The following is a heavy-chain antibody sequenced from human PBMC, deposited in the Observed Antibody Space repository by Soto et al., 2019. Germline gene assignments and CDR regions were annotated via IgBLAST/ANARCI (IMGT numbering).Heavy chain of an antibody. CDR2: ISAYNGNT. Sequence: ASVKVSCKASGYTFTIYGISWVLQAPGQGLEWMGWISAYNGNTNYAQKLQGRVTMTTDTSTSTAYMELRSLRSDDTAVYYCARDFVVATISETHWFEPWGQGTLVNVPS. V-gene: IGHV1-18*01. J-gene: IGHJ5*02. CDR1: GYTFTIYG. D-gene: IGHD5-12*01. CDR3: ARDFVVATISETHWFEP.